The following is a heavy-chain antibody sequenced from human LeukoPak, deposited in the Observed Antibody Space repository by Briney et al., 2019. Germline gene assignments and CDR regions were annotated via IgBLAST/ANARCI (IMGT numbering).Heavy chain of an antibody. CDR2: TSSTSTYI. CDR1: GFTFSNAW. V-gene: IGHV3-21*01. J-gene: IGHJ4*02. D-gene: IGHD2-15*01. Sequence: PGGSLRLSCAASGFTFSNAWMSWVRQAPGKGLEWVSSTSSTSTYISYADSEKGRFTISRDNAKNSLYLQMNSLRAEDTAVYYCARGGGNFDYWGQGTLVTVSS. CDR3: ARGGGNFDY.